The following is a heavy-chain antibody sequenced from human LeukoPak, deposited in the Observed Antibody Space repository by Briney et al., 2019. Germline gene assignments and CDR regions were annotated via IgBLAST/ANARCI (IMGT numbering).Heavy chain of an antibody. CDR2: INHNGNT. D-gene: IGHD6-19*01. V-gene: IGHV4-34*01. J-gene: IGHJ6*02. CDR1: GGSLGYSF. Sequence: PSETLSLTCAVYGGSLGYSFWTWIRQAPGKGLEWIGEINHNGNTKYNPSLQSRVTMSVDTSKKQFSLRLTLMTAADTAVYYCARRSVYGPPYGMDVWGQGTTVTVSS. CDR3: ARRSVYGPPYGMDV.